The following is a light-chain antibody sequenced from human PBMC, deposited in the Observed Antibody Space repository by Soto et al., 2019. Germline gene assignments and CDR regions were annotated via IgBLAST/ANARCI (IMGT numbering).Light chain of an antibody. CDR2: KTY. Sequence: DIQMTQSPSTLSASVGDRVTITCRASQSISTWLAWYQQKPGKAPKLLIYKTYILESGVPSRFSGSGSGTDFTLTISSLQPDDFATYYCQQYNRYWTFGQGTKVEIK. CDR3: QQYNRYWT. V-gene: IGKV1-5*03. J-gene: IGKJ1*01. CDR1: QSISTW.